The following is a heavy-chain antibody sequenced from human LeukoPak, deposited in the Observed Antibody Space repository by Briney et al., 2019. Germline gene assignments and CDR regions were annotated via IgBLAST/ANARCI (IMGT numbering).Heavy chain of an antibody. CDR2: ISAYNGNT. CDR3: AKDGPVSGHYYWGYAFDI. V-gene: IGHV1-18*01. Sequence: ASVKVSCKASGYTFTIYGNNWVRQAPGQGLEWMGWISAYNGNTHYAQKFQGRVTMTTDTSTSTAYMELRGLRSDDTAVYYCAKDGPVSGHYYWGYAFDIWGQGTMVTVSS. D-gene: IGHD3-22*01. CDR1: GYTFTIYG. J-gene: IGHJ3*02.